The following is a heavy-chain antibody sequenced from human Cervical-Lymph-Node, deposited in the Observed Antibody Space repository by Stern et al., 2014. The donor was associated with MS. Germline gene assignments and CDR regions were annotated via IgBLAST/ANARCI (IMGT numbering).Heavy chain of an antibody. CDR3: ARAGYCSPSTCSDAFDI. J-gene: IGHJ3*02. CDR2: INGDNGNT. V-gene: IGHV1-3*01. Sequence: LQLVESGAEVKDPGASVKVSCKASGYSFISHAMHWVRQAPGQTFEWMGWINGDNGNTKYSQKLQGRGTITRDKTTSTAYMELSSLTSEDTAVYYCARAGYCSPSTCSDAFDIWGQGTMVTVSS. CDR1: GYSFISHA. D-gene: IGHD2-15*01.